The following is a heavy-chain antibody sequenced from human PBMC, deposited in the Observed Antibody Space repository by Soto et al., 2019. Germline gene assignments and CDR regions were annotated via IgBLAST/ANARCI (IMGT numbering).Heavy chain of an antibody. D-gene: IGHD2-2*02. CDR1: GFTFSSYG. Sequence: QVQLVESGGGVVQPGRSLRLSCAASGFTFSSYGMHWVRQAPGKGLEWVAVISYDGSNKYYADSVKGRFTISRDNSKNTLYLQMNSLRAEDTAVYYCAKENCSSTSCYIDETNWFDPWGQGTLVTVSS. CDR2: ISYDGSNK. J-gene: IGHJ5*02. V-gene: IGHV3-30*18. CDR3: AKENCSSTSCYIDETNWFDP.